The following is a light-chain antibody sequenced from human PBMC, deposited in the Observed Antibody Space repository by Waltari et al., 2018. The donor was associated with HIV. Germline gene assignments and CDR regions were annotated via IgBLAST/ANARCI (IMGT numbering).Light chain of an antibody. CDR1: RTHIGFYKL. V-gene: IGLV2-14*01. CDR2: GVV. J-gene: IGLJ2*01. CDR3: SSFITTATHVV. Sequence: QSPLTQPASVSGSPGQPLTISCTGTRTHIGFYKLVSCYRQHPGEAPQLMIYGVVARPLGVSDRFSGSKSGNTASLTISGLQAEDESDYYCSSFITTATHVVFGGGTRLTVL.